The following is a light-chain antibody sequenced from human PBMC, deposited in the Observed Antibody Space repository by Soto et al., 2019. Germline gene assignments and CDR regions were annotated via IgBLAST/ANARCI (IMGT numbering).Light chain of an antibody. J-gene: IGLJ1*01. CDR3: SSYAGTNTRYL. Sequence: QSVLTQPPSASRSPGPSVTISCTGANSDVGSYNYVSWYQQHPGKPPKLLIYEVNKRPSGVPDRFSVSKSGNTASLTVSGLQAEDEAEYYCSSYAGTNTRYLFGSGTKLTVL. V-gene: IGLV2-8*02. CDR2: EVN. CDR1: NSDVGSYNY.